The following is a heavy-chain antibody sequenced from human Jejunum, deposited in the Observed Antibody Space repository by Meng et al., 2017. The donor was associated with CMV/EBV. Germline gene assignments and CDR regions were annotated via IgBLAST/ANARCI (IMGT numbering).Heavy chain of an antibody. CDR3: ARGGDFWSGYSGHYFDY. Sequence: SSSGHYWGWIRQPPGTGLEWIGSIYYSGTTYYNPSLKSRVTISVDTSKNQFSLKLSSVTAADTAIYYCARGGDFWSGYSGHYFDYWGQGSPVTVSS. CDR1: SSSGHY. J-gene: IGHJ4*02. CDR2: IYYSGTT. V-gene: IGHV4-39*07. D-gene: IGHD3-3*01.